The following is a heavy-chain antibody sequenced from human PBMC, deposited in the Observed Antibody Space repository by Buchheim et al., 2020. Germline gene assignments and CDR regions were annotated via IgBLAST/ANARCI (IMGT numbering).Heavy chain of an antibody. CDR2: IYSGGST. CDR3: AREIGGYNYGSPLHY. J-gene: IGHJ4*02. CDR1: GFTVSSNY. D-gene: IGHD5-18*01. Sequence: EVQLVESGGGLVQPGGSLRLSCAASGFTVSSNYMSWVRQAPGKGLEWVSVIYSGGSTYYADSVKGRFTISRDNSKSTLYLQMNSLRAEDTAVYYCAREIGGYNYGSPLHYWGQGTL. V-gene: IGHV3-66*02.